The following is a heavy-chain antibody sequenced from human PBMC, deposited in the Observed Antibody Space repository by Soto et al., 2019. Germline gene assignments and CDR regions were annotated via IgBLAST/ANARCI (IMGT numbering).Heavy chain of an antibody. CDR3: ARGGRPLHGYYYYGMDV. CDR1: GYIFFSSD. CDR2: INPNNGGT. J-gene: IGHJ6*02. V-gene: IGHV1-2*02. Sequence: GASVKVSCKASGYIFFSSDVHWVRQAPGQGLEWMGWINPNNGGTVSAQKFQGRVTMTGDTSISTAYMELSMLRSDDTAVYYCARGGRPLHGYYYYGMDVWGQGTTVTVSS.